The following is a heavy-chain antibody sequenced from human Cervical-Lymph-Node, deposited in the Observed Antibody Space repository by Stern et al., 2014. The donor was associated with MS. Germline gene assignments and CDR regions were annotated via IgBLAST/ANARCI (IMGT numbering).Heavy chain of an antibody. CDR2: FYHSGSS. Sequence: MQLVESGPGLVRPSQTLSLNCTVSGVAINSDGFYWSWIRQHPGKGLEWIGYFYHSGSSHYNPSLKSRVTISVDTSKNQFSLRLTSMTASDTAVYYCAARSGVWGQGTLVTVST. CDR3: AARSGV. J-gene: IGHJ4*02. D-gene: IGHD2-8*01. CDR1: GVAINSDGFY. V-gene: IGHV4-31*03.